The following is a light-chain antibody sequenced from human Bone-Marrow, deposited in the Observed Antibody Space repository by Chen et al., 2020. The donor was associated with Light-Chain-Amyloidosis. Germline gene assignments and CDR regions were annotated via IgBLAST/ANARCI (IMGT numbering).Light chain of an antibody. V-gene: IGLV2-14*01. J-gene: IGLJ1*01. CDR3: SSYTITNTLV. CDR2: EVT. CDR1: SSDVGGDNH. Sequence: QSALTPPASVAGSPGQSPTISCTGTSSDVGGDNHVSWYQQHPDKAPKLMIYEVTNRPSWVPDRFSGSKSDNTASLTISGLQTEDEADYFCSSYTITNTLVFGSGTRVTVL.